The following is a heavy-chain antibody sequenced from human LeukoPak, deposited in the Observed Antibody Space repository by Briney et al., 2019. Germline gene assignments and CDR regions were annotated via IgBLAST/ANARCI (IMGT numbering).Heavy chain of an antibody. Sequence: PSETLSLTYTVSGGSINSNLDYWGWLRQPPGKGLDWIGSLYYSGTTYYNPSLKSRVTISVDTSKNQFSLKLSSVTAADTAVYYCASAPGDSPSNWFDPWGQGTLVTVSS. J-gene: IGHJ5*02. CDR1: GGSINSNLDY. D-gene: IGHD3-22*01. V-gene: IGHV4-39*01. CDR2: LYYSGTT. CDR3: ASAPGDSPSNWFDP.